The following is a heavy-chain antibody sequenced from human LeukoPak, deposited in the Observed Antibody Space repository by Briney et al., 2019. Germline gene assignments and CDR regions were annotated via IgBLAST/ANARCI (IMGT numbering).Heavy chain of an antibody. CDR1: GGTFSSYA. D-gene: IGHD3-22*01. Sequence: SVKVSCKASGGTFSSYAISWVRQAPGQGLEWMGVIIPIFGTANYAQKFQGRVTITTDESTSTAYMELSSLRSEDTAVYYCARVSQAQYYYDSSGYYQPTTPYYFDYWGQGTLVTVSS. CDR3: ARVSQAQYYYDSSGYYQPTTPYYFDY. J-gene: IGHJ4*02. V-gene: IGHV1-69*05. CDR2: IIPIFGTA.